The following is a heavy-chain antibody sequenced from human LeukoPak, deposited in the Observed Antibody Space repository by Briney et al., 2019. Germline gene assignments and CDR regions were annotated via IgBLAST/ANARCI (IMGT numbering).Heavy chain of an antibody. CDR3: AGDPIRYFDRDYYYGMDV. V-gene: IGHV1-18*01. D-gene: IGHD3-9*01. J-gene: IGHJ6*02. CDR1: GYTFTSYG. CDR2: ISAYNGNT. Sequence: GASVKVSCKASGYTFTSYGISWVRQAPGQGLEWMGWISAYNGNTNYAQKLQGRVTMTTDTSTSTAYMELRSLRSDDTAVYYCAGDPIRYFDRDYYYGMDVWGQGTTVTVSS.